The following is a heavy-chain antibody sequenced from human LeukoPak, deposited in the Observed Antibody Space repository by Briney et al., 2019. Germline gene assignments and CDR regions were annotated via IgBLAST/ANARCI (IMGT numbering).Heavy chain of an antibody. V-gene: IGHV1-2*06. CDR1: GYTFTGYY. CDR2: INPNSGGT. Sequence: GASVKVSCKASGYTFTGYYVHWVRQAPGQGLEWMGRINPNSGGTNYAQRFQGRVTMTRDTSISTAYMELSRLRSDDTAVYYCARETYIMVRGVIITNWFDPWGQGTLVTVSS. D-gene: IGHD3-10*01. J-gene: IGHJ5*02. CDR3: ARETYIMVRGVIITNWFDP.